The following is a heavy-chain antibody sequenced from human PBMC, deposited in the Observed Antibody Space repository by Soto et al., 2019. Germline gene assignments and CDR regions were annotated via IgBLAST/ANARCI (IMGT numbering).Heavy chain of an antibody. V-gene: IGHV1-8*01. CDR2: MNPNSGNT. Sequence: GASVKVSCKASGYTFTSYDINWVRQATGQGLEWMGWMNPNSGNTGYAQKFQGRVTMTRNTSISTAYMELSSLRSEDTAVYYCARGRYRAKIKRIGDYYYMDVWGKGTTVTVSS. CDR1: GYTFTSYD. J-gene: IGHJ6*03. D-gene: IGHD1-1*01. CDR3: ARGRYRAKIKRIGDYYYMDV.